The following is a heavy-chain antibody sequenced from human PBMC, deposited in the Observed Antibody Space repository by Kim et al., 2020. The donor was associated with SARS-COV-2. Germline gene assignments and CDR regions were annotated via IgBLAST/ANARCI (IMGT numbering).Heavy chain of an antibody. J-gene: IGHJ5*02. Sequence: ASVKVSCKVSGYTLTELSMHWVRQAPGKGLEWMGGFDPEDGETIYAQKFQGRVTMTEDTSTDTAYMELSSLRSEDTAVYYCATLGLWFGEAYNRGNWFDPWGQGTLVTVSS. CDR3: ATLGLWFGEAYNRGNWFDP. V-gene: IGHV1-24*01. CDR2: FDPEDGET. CDR1: GYTLTELS. D-gene: IGHD3-10*01.